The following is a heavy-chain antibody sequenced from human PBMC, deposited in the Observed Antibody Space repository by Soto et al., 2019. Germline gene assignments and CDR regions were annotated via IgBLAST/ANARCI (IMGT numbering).Heavy chain of an antibody. D-gene: IGHD2-15*01. V-gene: IGHV1-8*01. CDR2: MNPNSGET. J-gene: IGHJ5*02. CDR3: ARVAVAARPRWYNWFDP. CDR1: GYTFTDYD. Sequence: QEQLVQSGAEVKKPGASVKVSCKTSGYTFTDYDINWVRQATGQGLEWIGWMNPNSGETGYAHKFHGRVTMTRSPSLNTAYLELSSLRSEDTAVYYCARVAVAARPRWYNWFDPWGQGTLVTVSS.